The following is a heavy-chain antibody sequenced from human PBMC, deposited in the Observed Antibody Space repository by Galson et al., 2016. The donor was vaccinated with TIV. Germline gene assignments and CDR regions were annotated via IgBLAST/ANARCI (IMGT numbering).Heavy chain of an antibody. V-gene: IGHV5-51*01. J-gene: IGHJ4*02. Sequence: QSGAEVKKPGESLKISCQGFGYSFTSYWIAWVRQMPGKGLECMGIVFPADSDTRYSPSFQGHVSISADKSINTAYLQWDTLKASDSGMYYCARRIETDVQSFDLSYDPRTNYFDSWGQGSLVTVSS. CDR2: VFPADSDT. CDR3: ARRIETDVQSFDLSYDPRTNYFDS. D-gene: IGHD3-9*01. CDR1: GYSFTSYW.